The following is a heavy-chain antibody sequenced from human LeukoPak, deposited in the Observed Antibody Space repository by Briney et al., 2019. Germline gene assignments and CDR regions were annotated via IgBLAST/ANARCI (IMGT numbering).Heavy chain of an antibody. D-gene: IGHD3-16*02. J-gene: IGHJ3*02. V-gene: IGHV3-30*04. CDR1: GFICSTFP. Sequence: GGSLRLSCAASGFICSTFPMHWLRQAPGNELEWVALISYDGNFRNYAESVKGRFTISRDNSKNTVHLQMNSLGAEDTAVYYCARPAPPGGIVYGFHIWGQGTMVTVSP. CDR3: ARPAPPGGIVYGFHI. CDR2: ISYDGNFR.